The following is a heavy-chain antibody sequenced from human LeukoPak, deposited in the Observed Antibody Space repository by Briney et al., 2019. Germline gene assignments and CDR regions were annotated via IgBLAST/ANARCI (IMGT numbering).Heavy chain of an antibody. CDR2: ISGSGGST. J-gene: IGHJ4*02. Sequence: GGSLRLSCAASGFTFSSYAMSWVRQAPGKGLEWVSAISGSGGSTYYADSVKGRFTISRDNSKNTLYLQMNSLRAEDTAVYYCAKDHGMITFGGVIVPEYYFDYWGQGTLVTASS. V-gene: IGHV3-23*01. CDR3: AKDHGMITFGGVIVPEYYFDY. D-gene: IGHD3-16*02. CDR1: GFTFSSYA.